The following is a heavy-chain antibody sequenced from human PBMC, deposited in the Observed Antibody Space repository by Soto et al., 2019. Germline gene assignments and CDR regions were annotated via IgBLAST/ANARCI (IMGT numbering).Heavy chain of an antibody. V-gene: IGHV4-59*01. CDR3: ARGAYGSGNYYDYYYMDV. Sequence: SSGTLSLTCAVSGGSISSYYWSWIRQPPGEGLEWIGYIYYGGSTNYNPSLKNRVTISLDTSKNQFSLNLSSVTAADTAVYYCARGAYGSGNYYDYYYMDVWGKGTTVTVSS. CDR2: IYYGGST. J-gene: IGHJ6*03. D-gene: IGHD3-10*01. CDR1: GGSISSYY.